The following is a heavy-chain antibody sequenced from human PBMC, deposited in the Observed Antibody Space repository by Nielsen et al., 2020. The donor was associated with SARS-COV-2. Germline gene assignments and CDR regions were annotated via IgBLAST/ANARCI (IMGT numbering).Heavy chain of an antibody. J-gene: IGHJ3*02. Sequence: GEFLKNSCAASGFSFNNYWIHWVRQAPGQGLVWVSRITSDGSSTTYADSVKGRFTISRDNAKNTLYLQMNSLRAEDTAMYYCTRGASSGLASDAFDIWGQGTMVTVSS. CDR2: ITSDGSST. CDR3: TRGASSGLASDAFDI. V-gene: IGHV3-74*03. D-gene: IGHD6-19*01. CDR1: GFSFNNYW.